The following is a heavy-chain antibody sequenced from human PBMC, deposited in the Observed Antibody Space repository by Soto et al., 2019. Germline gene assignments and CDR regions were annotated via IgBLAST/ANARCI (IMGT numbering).Heavy chain of an antibody. CDR2: IDPSDSYT. J-gene: IGHJ6*02. CDR3: ARRKGGYRYYYGMDV. Sequence: GQALTISGKGSGYKFTSSWSSWVRQMPGKGLEWMGRIDPSDSYTNYSPSFQGHVTISADKSISTAYLQWSSLKASDTAMYYCARRKGGYRYYYGMDVWGQGTTVTVSS. D-gene: IGHD5-12*01. V-gene: IGHV5-10-1*01. CDR1: GYKFTSSW.